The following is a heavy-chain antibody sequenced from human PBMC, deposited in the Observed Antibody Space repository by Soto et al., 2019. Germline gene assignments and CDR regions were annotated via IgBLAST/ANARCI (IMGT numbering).Heavy chain of an antibody. Sequence: EVQLVESGGGLVQPGRSLRLSCAASGFTFDDYAMHWVRQAPGKGLEWVSGISWNSGSIGYADSVKGRFTISRDNAKNSRYLKMNSLRAEDTALDDCAKDGPQSEAVAGNWFDPWGKGTLVTGSS. D-gene: IGHD6-19*01. CDR1: GFTFDDYA. V-gene: IGHV3-9*01. CDR3: AKDGPQSEAVAGNWFDP. CDR2: ISWNSGSI. J-gene: IGHJ5*02.